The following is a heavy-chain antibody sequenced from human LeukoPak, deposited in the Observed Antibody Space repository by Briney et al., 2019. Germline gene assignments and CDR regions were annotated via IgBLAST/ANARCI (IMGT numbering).Heavy chain of an antibody. Sequence: GASVKVSCKASGYTFTGYYMHWVRQAPGQGLEWMGWINPNSGGTNYAQKFQGRVTMTRDSSISTAYMELSRLRSDDTAVYYCARSYGQRVSDAFDIWGQGTMVTVSS. D-gene: IGHD5-18*01. V-gene: IGHV1-2*02. CDR2: INPNSGGT. CDR3: ARSYGQRVSDAFDI. CDR1: GYTFTGYY. J-gene: IGHJ3*02.